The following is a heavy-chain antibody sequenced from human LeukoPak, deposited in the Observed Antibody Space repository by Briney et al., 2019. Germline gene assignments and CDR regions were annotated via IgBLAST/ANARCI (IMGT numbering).Heavy chain of an antibody. CDR2: ISGSGGST. CDR3: AKGLKRGDYGREYYYYYMDV. V-gene: IGHV3-23*01. D-gene: IGHD4-17*01. CDR1: GFTFSSYA. J-gene: IGHJ6*03. Sequence: TGGSLRLSCAASGFTFSSYAMSWVRQAPGKGLEWVSAISGSGGSTYYADSVKGRFTISRDNSKNTLYLQMNSLRAEDTAVYYCAKGLKRGDYGREYYYYYMDVWGKGTTVTISS.